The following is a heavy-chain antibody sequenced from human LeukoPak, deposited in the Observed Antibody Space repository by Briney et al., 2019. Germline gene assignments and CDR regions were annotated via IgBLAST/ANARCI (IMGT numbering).Heavy chain of an antibody. CDR3: AKYFTREYSSGWYGT. D-gene: IGHD6-19*01. Sequence: GGSLRLSCAASGFTFSSYAMSWVRQAPGKGLEWVSAISGSGGSTYYADSVKGRFTIYRDNSKNTLYLQMNSLRAEDTAVYYCAKYFTREYSSGWYGTWGQGTLVTVSS. CDR1: GFTFSSYA. V-gene: IGHV3-23*01. CDR2: ISGSGGST. J-gene: IGHJ5*02.